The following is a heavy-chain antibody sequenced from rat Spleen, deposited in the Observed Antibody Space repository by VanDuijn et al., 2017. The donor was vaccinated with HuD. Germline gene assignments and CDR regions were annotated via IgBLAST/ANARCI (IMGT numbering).Heavy chain of an antibody. CDR2: ISTGGGNT. D-gene: IGHD1-4*01. Sequence: EVQLVETGGDLVQPGRSLKLSCVASGFTFSGYWMYWLRQAPGKGLEWVSSISTGGGNTYYRDSVKGRFTISRDNAKSTLYLQMNSLRSEDTATYYCAPYNYPGTSNWFAYWGQGTLVTVSS. CDR1: GFTFSGYW. J-gene: IGHJ3*01. CDR3: APYNYPGTSNWFAY. V-gene: IGHV5-58*01.